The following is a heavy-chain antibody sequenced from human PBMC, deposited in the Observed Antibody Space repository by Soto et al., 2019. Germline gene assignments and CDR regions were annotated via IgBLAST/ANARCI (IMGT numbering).Heavy chain of an antibody. J-gene: IGHJ4*02. V-gene: IGHV4-4*02. D-gene: IGHD5-12*01. CDR2: IYHRGST. CDR1: GGSISSSNW. CDR3: ARAAAGGYSAYEVFDY. Sequence: QVQLQESGPGLVKPSGTLSLTCAVSGGSISSSNWWSWVRQPPGKGLEWIGEIYHRGSTNYNPSLNSRVTISVDKSKNQFSLKLSSVTAADTAVDYCARAAAGGYSAYEVFDYWGQGTLVTVSS.